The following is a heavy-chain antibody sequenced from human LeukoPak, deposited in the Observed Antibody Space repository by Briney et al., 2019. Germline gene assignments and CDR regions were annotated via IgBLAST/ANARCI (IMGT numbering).Heavy chain of an antibody. J-gene: IGHJ4*02. CDR3: AKDDRIAYSSGWYRIGTYFDY. Sequence: GGSLRLSCAASGFTFSSYGMHWVRQAPGKGLEWVSVISYDGSNKYYADSVKGRFTISRDNSKNTLYLQMNSLRAEDTAVYYCAKDDRIAYSSGWYRIGTYFDYWGQGTLVTVSS. CDR2: ISYDGSNK. V-gene: IGHV3-30*18. D-gene: IGHD6-19*01. CDR1: GFTFSSYG.